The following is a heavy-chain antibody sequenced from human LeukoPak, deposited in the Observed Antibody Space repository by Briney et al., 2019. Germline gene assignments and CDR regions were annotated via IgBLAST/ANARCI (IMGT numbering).Heavy chain of an antibody. V-gene: IGHV4-59*01. Sequence: PSETLSLTCTVSGGSISSDYWSWIRQPPGKGLEWIGYIYYSGSTNYNPSLKSRVTISVDTSKNQFSLKLSSVTAADTAVYYCARLNEYYDSSGMFDPWGQGTLVTVSS. CDR1: GGSISSDY. CDR3: ARLNEYYDSSGMFDP. D-gene: IGHD3-22*01. CDR2: IYYSGST. J-gene: IGHJ5*02.